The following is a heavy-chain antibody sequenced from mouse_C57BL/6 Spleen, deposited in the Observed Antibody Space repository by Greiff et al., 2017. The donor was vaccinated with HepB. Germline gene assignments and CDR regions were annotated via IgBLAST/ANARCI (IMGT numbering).Heavy chain of an antibody. J-gene: IGHJ2*01. V-gene: IGHV5-17*01. CDR1: GFTFSDYG. D-gene: IGHD2-3*01. CDR3: ARGGGYYAGDYFDY. CDR2: IRSCSSTN. Sequence: EVMLVESGGGLVKPGGSLKLSCAASGFTFSDYGMHWVRQAPEKGLEWVAYIRSCSSTNYYADTVKGRFTISRDNAKNTLLLQMNSMRSDDTAMYYCARGGGYYAGDYFDYWGQGTTLTVSS.